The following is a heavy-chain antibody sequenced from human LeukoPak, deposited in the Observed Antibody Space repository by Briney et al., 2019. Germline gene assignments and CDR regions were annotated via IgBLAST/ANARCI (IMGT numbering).Heavy chain of an antibody. V-gene: IGHV3-7*01. CDR3: AAFYDYVWGSEWYFDL. J-gene: IGHJ2*01. Sequence: GGSLRLSCAASGFTFSTYWMTWVRQAPGKGLEGVGNIKGDGSEKYYLDSVKGRFTISRDNAKNSLYLQMNSLRAEDTAVYYCAAFYDYVWGSEWYFDLWGRGTLVTVSS. CDR1: GFTFSTYW. CDR2: IKGDGSEK. D-gene: IGHD3-16*01.